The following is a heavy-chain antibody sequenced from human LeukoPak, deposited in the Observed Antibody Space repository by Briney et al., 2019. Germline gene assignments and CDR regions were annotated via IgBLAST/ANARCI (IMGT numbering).Heavy chain of an antibody. D-gene: IGHD3-10*01. CDR2: IKQDGTEI. V-gene: IGHV3-7*04. Sequence: PGGSLRLSCTASGFTFSDYWLNWVRQAPGKGLEWVAKIKQDGTEIYYVDSVKGRFTISRDTAKNSLYLQMHSLRAEDTAVYFCARAGNQCGSGSYGYFDYWGQGTLVTVSS. CDR1: GFTFSDYW. J-gene: IGHJ4*02. CDR3: ARAGNQCGSGSYGYFDY.